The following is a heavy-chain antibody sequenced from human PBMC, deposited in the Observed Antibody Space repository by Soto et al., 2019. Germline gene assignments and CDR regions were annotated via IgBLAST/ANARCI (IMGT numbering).Heavy chain of an antibody. CDR1: GFTFDNYG. Sequence: QAQLVESGGGVVQPGASLRLSCAASGFTFDNYGMYWVRQAPGKGLEWVASILYDGSKTQYADSVKGRFTISKDNSKNTVYLQTNSLRTEDTAVYYCAKEILSRGGIHHYGMDVWGQGTTVTVSS. J-gene: IGHJ6*02. V-gene: IGHV3-30*18. CDR2: ILYDGSKT. CDR3: AKEILSRGGIHHYGMDV. D-gene: IGHD3-10*01.